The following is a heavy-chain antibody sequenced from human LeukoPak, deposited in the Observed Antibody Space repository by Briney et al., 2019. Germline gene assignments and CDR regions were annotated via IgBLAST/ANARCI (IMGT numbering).Heavy chain of an antibody. CDR1: GFTVSSNY. V-gene: IGHV3-53*01. Sequence: PGGSLRLSCAASGFTVSSNYMSWVPQAPGKGLEWVSVIYSGGSTYYADSVKGRFTISRDNSKNTLYLQMNSLRAEDTAVYYCARAREQLVIFDYWGQGTLVTVSS. J-gene: IGHJ4*02. CDR3: ARAREQLVIFDY. D-gene: IGHD6-6*01. CDR2: IYSGGST.